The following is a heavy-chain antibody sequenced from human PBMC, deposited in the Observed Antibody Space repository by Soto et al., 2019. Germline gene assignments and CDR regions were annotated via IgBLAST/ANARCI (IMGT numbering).Heavy chain of an antibody. D-gene: IGHD6-19*01. Sequence: QITLKESGPTLVRPTQTLTLTCAFSGFSLSTSGLGVCWIRQPPGKALEWLALIYWNDEKRDSPSLKARLTITKDTSKNHVVLTMTNMDPVDTATYSCAHRPSGWYLFDYWGQGTLVTVSS. CDR3: AHRPSGWYLFDY. CDR1: GFSLSTSGLG. CDR2: IYWNDEK. J-gene: IGHJ4*02. V-gene: IGHV2-5*01.